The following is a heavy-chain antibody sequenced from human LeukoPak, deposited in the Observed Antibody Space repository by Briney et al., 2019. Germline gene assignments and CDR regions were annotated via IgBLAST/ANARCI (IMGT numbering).Heavy chain of an antibody. CDR1: GFTFSSYW. Sequence: GGSLRLSCAASGFTFSSYWMSWVRQAPGKGLEWVANIKQDGSEKYYVDSVKGRFTISRDNAKNSLYLQMNSLRAEDTAVYYCARGSSSWLNDAFDIWGQGTMVTVSS. CDR2: IKQDGSEK. J-gene: IGHJ3*02. V-gene: IGHV3-7*01. D-gene: IGHD6-13*01. CDR3: ARGSSSWLNDAFDI.